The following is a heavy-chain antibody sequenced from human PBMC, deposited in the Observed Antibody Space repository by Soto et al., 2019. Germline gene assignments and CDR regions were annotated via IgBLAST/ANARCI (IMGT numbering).Heavy chain of an antibody. Sequence: ASVKVSCKASGYTFIDYYMHWVRQAPGQGFEWMGRISPRSGGTNYAQKFQGRVTMTWDTSLNTAYMELSSLISEDPAVYYCARPPGYISDWYYFDLWGQGTLVTVSS. J-gene: IGHJ4*02. CDR1: GYTFIDYY. V-gene: IGHV1-2*02. CDR3: ARPPGYISDWYYFDL. D-gene: IGHD3-9*01. CDR2: ISPRSGGT.